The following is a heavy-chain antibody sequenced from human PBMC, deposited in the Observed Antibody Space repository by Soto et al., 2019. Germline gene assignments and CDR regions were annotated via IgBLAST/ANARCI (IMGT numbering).Heavy chain of an antibody. J-gene: IGHJ5*02. CDR2: VYFSGNT. CDR3: GSVRPSGYVLS. D-gene: IGHD6-25*01. Sequence: QVQLQESGPGLVKPSETLSLTCTVSGGSLSSYYWSWIRQSPGKGLEWIGYVYFSGNTNYNPSLKSRVTISIDTSKNQFSLGLASVTAADTAFYYCGSVRPSGYVLSWGQGTLVTVSS. V-gene: IGHV4-59*01. CDR1: GGSLSSYY.